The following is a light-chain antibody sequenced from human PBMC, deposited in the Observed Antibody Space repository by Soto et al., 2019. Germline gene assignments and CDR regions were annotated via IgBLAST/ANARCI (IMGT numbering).Light chain of an antibody. CDR2: PAS. CDR3: QQTYTFPWT. V-gene: IGKV1-39*01. Sequence: DIRMTQSPSSVSSSLGDTVTITVRASQGISDYLSWFQHKPGEAPKLLIYPASSLQGGVPLRFSGAGSRTDFSLTISGLQPEDSATYYCQQTYTFPWTFGQGTKVDIK. J-gene: IGKJ1*01. CDR1: QGISDY.